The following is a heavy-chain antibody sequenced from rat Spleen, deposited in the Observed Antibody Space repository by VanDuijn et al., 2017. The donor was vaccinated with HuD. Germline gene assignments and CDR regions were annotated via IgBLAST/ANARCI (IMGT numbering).Heavy chain of an antibody. D-gene: IGHD1-9*01. CDR2: ISPSGGST. CDR1: GFTFSNYD. Sequence: EVQLVESGGGLVQPGRSRKLSCAASGFTFSNYDMAWVRQAPTKGLEWVASISPSGGSTYYRDSVKGRFTVSRDNAKSTLYLQMDSLRSEDTATYYCARQAYGYNYAYYFDYWGQGVMVTVSS. CDR3: ARQAYGYNYAYYFDY. J-gene: IGHJ2*01. V-gene: IGHV5-25*01.